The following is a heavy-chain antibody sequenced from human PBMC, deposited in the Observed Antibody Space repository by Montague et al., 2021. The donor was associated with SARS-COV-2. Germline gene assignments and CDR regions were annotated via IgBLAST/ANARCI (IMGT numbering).Heavy chain of an antibody. CDR1: GDSVSSNSAT. CDR2: TYYRSKWYN. CDR3: TRGREGNDGDMDL. J-gene: IGHJ6*02. Sequence: CASSGDSVSSNSATWNWVRQSPSRGREWLGRTYYRSKWYNDYAVXVRGRVTINPDTSKNQFSLQLNSVTPEDTAMYYCTRGREGNDGDMDLWGQGTTATVSS. V-gene: IGHV6-1*01. D-gene: IGHD1-1*01.